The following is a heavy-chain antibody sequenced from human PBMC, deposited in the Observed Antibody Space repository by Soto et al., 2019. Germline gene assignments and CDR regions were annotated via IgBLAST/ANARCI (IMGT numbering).Heavy chain of an antibody. V-gene: IGHV1-69*08. CDR2: IIPILGIA. CDR1: GGTFSSYT. Sequence: QVQLVQSGAEVKKPGSSVKVSCKASGGTFSSYTISWVRQAPGQGLEWMGRIIPILGIANYAQKFQGRVTITADKSTSTAYMELSSLRSEDTAVYYCAGDRGDYSNWFDPWGQGTLVTVSS. D-gene: IGHD4-4*01. J-gene: IGHJ5*02. CDR3: AGDRGDYSNWFDP.